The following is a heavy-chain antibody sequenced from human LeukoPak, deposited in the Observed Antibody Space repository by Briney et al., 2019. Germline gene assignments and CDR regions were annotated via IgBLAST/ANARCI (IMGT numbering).Heavy chain of an antibody. Sequence: GASVKVSCKASGYTFTSYGISWVRQAPGQGLEWMGWISAYNGNTNYAQKLQGRVTMTTDTSTSTAYMELRSLRSDDTTVYYCAREIGYGDSHWFDPWGQGTLVTVSS. D-gene: IGHD4-17*01. V-gene: IGHV1-18*01. CDR1: GYTFTSYG. CDR3: AREIGYGDSHWFDP. CDR2: ISAYNGNT. J-gene: IGHJ5*02.